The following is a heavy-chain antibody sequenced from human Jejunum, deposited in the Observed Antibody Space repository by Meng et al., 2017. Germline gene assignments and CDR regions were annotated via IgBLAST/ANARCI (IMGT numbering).Heavy chain of an antibody. CDR1: GFMFSVYG. Sequence: ELQLVESGGGLVKPVGSLRLSCAASGFMFSVYGMNWVRQAPGQGLEWLSYISSSRTYIYYAESVRGRFTVSRDNAQNSLFLQMNSLTAEDTAVYYCARLGDGDCSGGSCNWFDTWGQGTLVTVSS. D-gene: IGHD2-15*01. J-gene: IGHJ5*02. CDR3: ARLGDGDCSGGSCNWFDT. V-gene: IGHV3-21*01. CDR2: ISSSRTYI.